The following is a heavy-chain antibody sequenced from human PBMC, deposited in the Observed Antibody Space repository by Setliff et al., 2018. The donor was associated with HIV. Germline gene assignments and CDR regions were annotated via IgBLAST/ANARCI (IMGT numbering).Heavy chain of an antibody. CDR1: GYAFSNYG. D-gene: IGHD6-19*01. V-gene: IGHV1-2*02. Sequence: ASVKVSCKASGYAFSNYGINWVRQAPGQGLEWMGWTSPNRDGTNYAQNFQGRVTMTRDTSISTAYMELSRLRSDDTAVYYCARDLVAVANTFYYYYMDVWGKGTTVTVSS. J-gene: IGHJ6*03. CDR3: ARDLVAVANTFYYYYMDV. CDR2: TSPNRDGT.